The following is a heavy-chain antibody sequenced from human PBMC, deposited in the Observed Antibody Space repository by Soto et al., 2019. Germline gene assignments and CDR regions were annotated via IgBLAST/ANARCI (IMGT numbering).Heavy chain of an antibody. D-gene: IGHD3-22*01. CDR2: ISGSGRST. Sequence: PGGSLRLSCAASGFTFSRFAMSWVRQAPEKGLEWVTGISGSGRSTFYADSVKGRFTISRDNSKNTLYLRMNSLRAEDTAVYYCAKTYYYDSSGYAPYAFDIWGQGTMVTVSS. V-gene: IGHV3-23*01. CDR3: AKTYYYDSSGYAPYAFDI. J-gene: IGHJ3*02. CDR1: GFTFSRFA.